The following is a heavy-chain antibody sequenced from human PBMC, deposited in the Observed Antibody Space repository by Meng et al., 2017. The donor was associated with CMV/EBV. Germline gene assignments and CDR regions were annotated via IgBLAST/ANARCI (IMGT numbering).Heavy chain of an antibody. Sequence: GESLKISCAAAGFTFNSHTMNWVRQAPGKGLQWVASITGSRTSVLYADSVRGRFTLSRDNAKNSLYLQMNSLRAEDTAVYYCARDIAAAGSYFYFFAMDVWGQGTTVTVSS. J-gene: IGHJ6*02. CDR1: GFTFNSHT. CDR3: ARDIAAAGSYFYFFAMDV. V-gene: IGHV3-21*01. CDR2: ITGSRTSV. D-gene: IGHD6-13*01.